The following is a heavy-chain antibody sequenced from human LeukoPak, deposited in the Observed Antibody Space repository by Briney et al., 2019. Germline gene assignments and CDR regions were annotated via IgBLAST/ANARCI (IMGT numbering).Heavy chain of an antibody. V-gene: IGHV3-66*02. CDR2: IYSDGST. D-gene: IGHD3-3*01. CDR3: ASYYLEWLFGWAFDI. CDR1: AFTVSTKY. J-gene: IGHJ3*02. Sequence: GGSLRLSCAASAFTVSTKYMSWVRQAPGKGLEWVSLIYSDGSTYYADSVKGRFTISRDNSKNTLYLQMNSLRAEDTAVYYCASYYLEWLFGWAFDIWGQGTMVTVFS.